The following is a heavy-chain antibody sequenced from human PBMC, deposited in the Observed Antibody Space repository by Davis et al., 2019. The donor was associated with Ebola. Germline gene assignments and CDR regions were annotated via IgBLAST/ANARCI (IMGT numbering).Heavy chain of an antibody. J-gene: IGHJ3*01. CDR3: ARRRNDAFDL. V-gene: IGHV5-51*01. Sequence: GESLKISCKASGYSFSNYWIGWVRQMPGRGLEWMGLISLGDSQTRYSPSFQGQVTMSADKSIGTAYLQWRSLKAPDTAMYYCARRRNDAFDLWGQGTMVTVSS. CDR2: ISLGDSQT. CDR1: GYSFSNYW.